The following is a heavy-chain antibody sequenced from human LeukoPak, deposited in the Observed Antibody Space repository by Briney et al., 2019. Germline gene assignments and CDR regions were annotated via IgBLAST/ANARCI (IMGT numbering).Heavy chain of an antibody. CDR2: IIPIFGTA. D-gene: IGHD1-26*01. CDR3: ARGPPSYSGSYYSWFDP. V-gene: IGHV1-69*05. J-gene: IGHJ5*02. Sequence: GASVKVSCKASGGTFSMYAISWVRQAPGQGLEWMGRIIPIFGTANYAQKFQGRVTITTDESTRTAYMELSSLRSEDTAVYYCARGPPSYSGSYYSWFDPWGQGTLVTVSS. CDR1: GGTFSMYA.